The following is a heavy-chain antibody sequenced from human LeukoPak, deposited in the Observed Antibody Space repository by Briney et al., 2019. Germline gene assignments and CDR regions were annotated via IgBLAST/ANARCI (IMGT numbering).Heavy chain of an antibody. V-gene: IGHV3-23*01. J-gene: IGHJ4*02. CDR2: ISGSGSDT. CDR1: GLTFTNYG. CDR3: AGNSGWWAHDY. D-gene: IGHD6-19*01. Sequence: GGSLRLSCAASGLTFTNYGMTWVRQAPGKGLEWVSSISGSGSDTYYADSVKGRFTISRDNSKNTLYVQMVSLRAEDTAIYYCAGNSGWWAHDYWGQGTLVTVSS.